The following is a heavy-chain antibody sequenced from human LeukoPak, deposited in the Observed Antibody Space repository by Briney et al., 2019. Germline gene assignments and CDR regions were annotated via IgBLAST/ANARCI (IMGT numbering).Heavy chain of an antibody. CDR2: IIPIFGTA. J-gene: IGHJ4*02. CDR1: GGTFSSYA. CDR3: ARGEVVIAIRPLFGFLDY. D-gene: IGHD2-21*01. V-gene: IGHV1-69*05. Sequence: SVKVSCKASGGTFSSYAISWVRQAPGQGLEWMGGIIPIFGTANYAQKFQGRVTITTDESTSTAYMELSSLRSEDTAVYYCARGEVVIAIRPLFGFLDYWGQGTLVTVSS.